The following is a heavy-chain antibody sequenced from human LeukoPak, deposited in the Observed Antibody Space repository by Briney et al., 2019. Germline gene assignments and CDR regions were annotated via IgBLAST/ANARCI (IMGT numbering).Heavy chain of an antibody. CDR2: ISNDGNKK. D-gene: IGHD3-10*01. J-gene: IGHJ4*02. V-gene: IGHV3-30*18. CDR3: TKVYYYGSGSYTDY. Sequence: GRSLRLSCAASGFTFTSYGMHWVRQAPGKGLEGVAAISNDGNKKYYSDSVKGRFTISRENSKTTLYLQMNSLRVEDPAVYYCTKVYYYGSGSYTDYWGQGTLVTVSS. CDR1: GFTFTSYG.